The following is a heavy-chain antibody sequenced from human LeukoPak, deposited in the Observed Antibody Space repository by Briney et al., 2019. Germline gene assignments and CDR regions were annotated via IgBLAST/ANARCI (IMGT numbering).Heavy chain of an antibody. CDR3: ARESGYSYGKTNDY. D-gene: IGHD5-18*01. V-gene: IGHV4-30-4*01. Sequence: SETLSLTCTVSGGSISSGDYYWSWIRQPPGKGLEWIGYIYYSGSTYYNPSLKSRVTISVDTSKNQFSLELSSVTAADTAVYYCARESGYSYGKTNDYWGQGTLVTVSS. CDR1: GGSISSGDYY. J-gene: IGHJ4*02. CDR2: IYYSGST.